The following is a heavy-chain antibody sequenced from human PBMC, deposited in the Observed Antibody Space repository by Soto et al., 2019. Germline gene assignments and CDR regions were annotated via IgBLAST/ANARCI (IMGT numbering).Heavy chain of an antibody. CDR3: ARRKYCSTSGCYADYYYGMDV. J-gene: IGHJ6*02. Sequence: GESLKISCKGSGYTFNSYWIYWVRQMPGKGLEWLGRIDPSDSYTNYSPSFQGHVTISADKAINTAYLQWSSLKASDTAMYYCARRKYCSTSGCYADYYYGMDVWGQGTTVTVS. CDR1: GYTFNSYW. V-gene: IGHV5-10-1*01. CDR2: IDPSDSYT. D-gene: IGHD2-2*01.